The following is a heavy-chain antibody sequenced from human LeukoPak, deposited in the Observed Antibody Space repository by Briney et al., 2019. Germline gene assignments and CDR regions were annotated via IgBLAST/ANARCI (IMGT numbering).Heavy chain of an antibody. D-gene: IGHD6-19*01. CDR2: IYYSGST. J-gene: IGHJ4*02. V-gene: IGHV4-59*01. CDR3: ARASEREPVACFDY. CDR1: GGSISSYY. Sequence: KPSETLSLTCTVSGGSISSYYWSWIRQPPGKGLEWIGYIYYSGSTNYNPSLKSRVTISVDTSKNQFSLKLSSVTAADTAVYYCARASEREPVACFDYWVQGTLVTVSS.